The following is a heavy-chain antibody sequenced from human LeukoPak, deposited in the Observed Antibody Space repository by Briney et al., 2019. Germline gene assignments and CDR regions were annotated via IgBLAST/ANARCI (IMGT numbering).Heavy chain of an antibody. CDR1: GFTFTSYD. Sequence: ASVKVSCKASGFTFTSYDINWVRQATGQGLEWMGWMNPNSGNTGYAQKFQGRVTMTRNTSISTAYMELSSLRSEDTAVYYCARAWAYCGGDCYSGDYYYGMDVWGQGTTVTVSS. CDR3: ARAWAYCGGDCYSGDYYYGMDV. J-gene: IGHJ6*02. D-gene: IGHD2-21*02. V-gene: IGHV1-8*01. CDR2: MNPNSGNT.